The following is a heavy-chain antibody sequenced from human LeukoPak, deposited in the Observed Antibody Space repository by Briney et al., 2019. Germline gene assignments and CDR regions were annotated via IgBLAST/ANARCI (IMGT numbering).Heavy chain of an antibody. J-gene: IGHJ5*02. Sequence: PSETLSLTCTVSGGSISSYFWSWIRQPPGKGLECIGYIYFSGSANYNPSLKGRVTMAVDTSKTHFSLKLTSVTAADTAVYYCARARVAAGAWWFDPWGPGTLVTVSS. CDR3: ARARVAAGAWWFDP. D-gene: IGHD6-13*01. CDR1: GGSISSYF. CDR2: IYFSGSA. V-gene: IGHV4-59*01.